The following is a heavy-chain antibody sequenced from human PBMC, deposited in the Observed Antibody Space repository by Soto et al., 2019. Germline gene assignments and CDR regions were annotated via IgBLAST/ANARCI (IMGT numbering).Heavy chain of an antibody. D-gene: IGHD5-18*01. CDR1: GYIFTSYD. Sequence: QVPLVQSGAEVKKPGASVKVSCKASGYIFTSYDINWVRQATEQRLEWMGWMNPNSGNAGSVQKFQGRVTMTRNTSIGTAYMELSSLRSEDTAVYYCARSQRVYSFAESWGQGTLVSVSS. CDR3: ARSQRVYSFAES. J-gene: IGHJ4*02. CDR2: MNPNSGNA. V-gene: IGHV1-8*02.